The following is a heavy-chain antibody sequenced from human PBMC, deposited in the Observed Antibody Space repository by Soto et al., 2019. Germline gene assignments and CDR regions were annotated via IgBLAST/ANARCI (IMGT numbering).Heavy chain of an antibody. CDR3: AKDFIGSAADAFDI. CDR2: ISGSGGSK. J-gene: IGHJ3*02. CDR1: GFTFSSYA. V-gene: IGHV3-23*01. Sequence: EVQLLESGGGLVQPGGSLRLSCAASGFTFSSYAMTWVRQAPGKGLEWVSAISGSGGSKYYADSVKGRFTIFRDNSKNKLHLQMNSLRAEDTAVYYGAKDFIGSAADAFDIWCQGTMVTVSA. D-gene: IGHD1-26*01.